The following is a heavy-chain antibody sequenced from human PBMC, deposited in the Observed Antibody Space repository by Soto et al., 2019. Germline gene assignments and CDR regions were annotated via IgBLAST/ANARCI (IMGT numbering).Heavy chain of an antibody. CDR1: GFPLSSYS. Sequence: EVQLVESGGGVVQPGGSLRLSCAASGFPLSSYSMDWVRQAPGQGLEWIADITTSSHKTYYADSVRGRFTISRDNAQNSLFLQMNRLRDADTAVYYCARHGIQVSHDVWGQGTTVIVSS. V-gene: IGHV3-48*02. CDR2: ITTSSHKT. CDR3: ARHGIQVSHDV. D-gene: IGHD5-18*01. J-gene: IGHJ6*02.